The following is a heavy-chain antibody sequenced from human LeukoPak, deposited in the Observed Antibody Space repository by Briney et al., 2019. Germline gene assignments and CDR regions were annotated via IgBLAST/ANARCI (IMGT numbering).Heavy chain of an antibody. CDR1: GVSISSHY. V-gene: IGHV4-59*11. CDR2: IYYTGST. CDR3: ASAGNPHYFDF. Sequence: SETQSLTCTVSGVSISSHYWSWIRQSPGKGLEWIGNIYYTGSTNYNPSLKSRVAISIDTSKNQFSLTLHSVTAADAAVYYCASAGNPHYFDFWGQGPLVTVSS. J-gene: IGHJ4*02.